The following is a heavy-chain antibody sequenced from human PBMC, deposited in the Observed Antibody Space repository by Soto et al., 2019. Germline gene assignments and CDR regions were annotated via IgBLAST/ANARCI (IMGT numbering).Heavy chain of an antibody. Sequence: ASVNLSCKASGYTVTGYYMHWVRQAPGQGLEWMGIINPSVGSTSYAQKFQGRVTLTRDTSTSTVYMELSSLRSEGTAVYYCAKMGRGNFDCWGQGTLVNVSS. V-gene: IGHV1-46*03. J-gene: IGHJ4*02. CDR3: AKMGRGNFDC. D-gene: IGHD2-15*01. CDR1: GYTVTGYY. CDR2: INPSVGST.